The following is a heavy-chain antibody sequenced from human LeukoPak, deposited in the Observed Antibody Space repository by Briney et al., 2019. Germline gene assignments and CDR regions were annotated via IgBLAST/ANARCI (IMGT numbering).Heavy chain of an antibody. CDR1: GGSISTYY. Sequence: SETLPVTCSVAGGSISTYYWNWIRQTPGKGLEWIGHISYGNTDYNPSLKSRVTISVDTSKNQTSVTAADTAVYYCARDKAHSYGRYFDPWGQGALVIVSS. V-gene: IGHV4-59*01. D-gene: IGHD5-18*01. CDR2: ISYGNT. CDR3: ARDKAHSYGRYFDP. J-gene: IGHJ5*02.